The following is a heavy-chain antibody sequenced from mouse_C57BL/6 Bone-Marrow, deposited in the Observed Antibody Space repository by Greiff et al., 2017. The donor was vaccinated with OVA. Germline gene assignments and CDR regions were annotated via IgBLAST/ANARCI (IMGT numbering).Heavy chain of an antibody. Sequence: QVQLQQPGAELVRPGTSVKLSCKASGYTFTSYWMHWVKQRPGQGLEWIGVIDPSDSYTNYNQKFKGKATLTVDTSSSTAYMQLSSLTSEDSAVYYCAGWYDYWGQGTTLTVSS. CDR3: AGWYDY. CDR1: GYTFTSYW. CDR2: IDPSDSYT. D-gene: IGHD1-1*02. J-gene: IGHJ2*01. V-gene: IGHV1-59*01.